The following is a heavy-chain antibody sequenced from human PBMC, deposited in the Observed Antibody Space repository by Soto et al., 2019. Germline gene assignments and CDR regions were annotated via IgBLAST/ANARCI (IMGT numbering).Heavy chain of an antibody. J-gene: IGHJ6*02. CDR2: ISAYNDDT. CDR3: ATTIGYSYYYYGMDV. Sequence: QVQLVQSGAEVTKPGASVKVSCKASGYTLTSYGISWVRQAPGQGLEWMGWISAYNDDTNYAQSLQGRVTMTTDTSTTTAYMELRSLRSDDTAVYYCATTIGYSYYYYGMDVWGQGTTVTVSS. D-gene: IGHD5-12*01. CDR1: GYTLTSYG. V-gene: IGHV1-18*01.